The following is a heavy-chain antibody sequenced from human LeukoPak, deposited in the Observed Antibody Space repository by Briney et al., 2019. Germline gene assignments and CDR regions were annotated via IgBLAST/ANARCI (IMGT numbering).Heavy chain of an antibody. Sequence: SETLSLTCAVYGGSFSGYYWSWIRQPPGKGLEWIGEINHSGSTNYNPSLKSRVTISVDTSKNQFSLKLSSVTAADTAVYYCARVSYSSSWYSFDYWGQGTLVTVSS. V-gene: IGHV4-34*01. J-gene: IGHJ4*02. CDR1: GGSFSGYY. CDR2: INHSGST. D-gene: IGHD6-13*01. CDR3: ARVSYSSSWYSFDY.